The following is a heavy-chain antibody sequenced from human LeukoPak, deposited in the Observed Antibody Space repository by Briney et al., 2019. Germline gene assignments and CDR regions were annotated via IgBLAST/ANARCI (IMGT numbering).Heavy chain of an antibody. V-gene: IGHV3-33*06. Sequence: PGRSLRLSCAASGFTFSSYGMHWVRQAPGKGLEWVAVIWYDGSNKYYADSLKGRFTISRDNSKNMLYLQMNILRVADTAVYYCAKDRYPYSSSSVHWFDPWGQGTLVTVSS. CDR2: IWYDGSNK. CDR3: AKDRYPYSSSSVHWFDP. D-gene: IGHD6-6*01. J-gene: IGHJ5*02. CDR1: GFTFSSYG.